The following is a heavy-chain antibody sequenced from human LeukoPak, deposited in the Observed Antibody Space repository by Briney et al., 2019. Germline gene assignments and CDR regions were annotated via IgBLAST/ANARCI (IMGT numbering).Heavy chain of an antibody. Sequence: GGSLRLSCAASGFTFSSYGMHWVRQAPGKGLEWVAFIRYDGRNKYYADSVKGRFTISRDNSKNTLYLQMNSLRAEDTAVYYCARDAWYYYGSGGYYYYMDVWGKGTTVTISS. D-gene: IGHD3-10*01. J-gene: IGHJ6*03. CDR2: IRYDGRNK. CDR3: ARDAWYYYGSGGYYYYMDV. V-gene: IGHV3-30*02. CDR1: GFTFSSYG.